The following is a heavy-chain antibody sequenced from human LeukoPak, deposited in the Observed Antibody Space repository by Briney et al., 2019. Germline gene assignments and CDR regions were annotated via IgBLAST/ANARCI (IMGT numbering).Heavy chain of an antibody. V-gene: IGHV4-59*01. CDR3: ASHSGYDYFDY. J-gene: IGHJ4*02. CDR2: KYNSGST. D-gene: IGHD5-12*01. CDR1: GGSISSYY. Sequence: SETLSLTCTVSGGSISSYYWSWIRQPPGKGLEWIGYKYNSGSTNYNPSLKSRVTISVDTSKNQFSLKLSSVTAADTAVYYCASHSGYDYFDYWGQGTLVTVSS.